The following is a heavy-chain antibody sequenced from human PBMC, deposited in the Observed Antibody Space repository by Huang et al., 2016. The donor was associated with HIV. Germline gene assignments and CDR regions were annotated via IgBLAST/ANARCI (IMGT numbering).Heavy chain of an antibody. CDR2: IAYDGRTE. Sequence: QVQLVESGGGVVRSGGSLRLSCAGSGFTFRRHAIHWARQTPGKGLEVLGFIAYDGRTEHLADTVEGRFTISRDNSRNTVSLQMNSLRPEDTAVYFGGRDPAAITETSSHYYYFMDVWGNGTTVIVSS. J-gene: IGHJ6*03. V-gene: IGHV3-30*03. CDR3: GRDPAAITETSSHYYYFMDV. D-gene: IGHD2-15*01. CDR1: GFTFRRHA.